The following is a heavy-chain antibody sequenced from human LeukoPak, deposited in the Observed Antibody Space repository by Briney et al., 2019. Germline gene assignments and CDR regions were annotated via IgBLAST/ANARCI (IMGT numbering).Heavy chain of an antibody. Sequence: PGGSLRLSCAASGFTFTNAWMSWVRQAPGKGLEWVGRIKSKTDGGTTDYAAPVKGRFTISRDDSKNTLYLQMNSLKTEDTAVYYCTTAMDFWSGWSRFDYWGQGTLVTVSS. D-gene: IGHD3-3*01. CDR1: GFTFTNAW. CDR3: TTAMDFWSGWSRFDY. CDR2: IKSKTDGGTT. V-gene: IGHV3-15*01. J-gene: IGHJ4*02.